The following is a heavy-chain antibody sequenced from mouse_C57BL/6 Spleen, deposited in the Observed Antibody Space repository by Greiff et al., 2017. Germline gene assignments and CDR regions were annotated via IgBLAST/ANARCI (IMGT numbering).Heavy chain of an antibody. V-gene: IGHV5-17*01. CDR3: ARRDF. J-gene: IGHJ1*03. CDR1: GFTFSDYG. CDR2: ISSGSRTI. Sequence: EVHLVESGGGLVKPGGSLKLSCAASGFTFSDYGMHWVRPAPEKGMEWVAYISSGSRTIYYADTVKGRFTISRDNAKNTLFLQMTSLRSEDTAMYYCARRDFWGTGTTVTVSS.